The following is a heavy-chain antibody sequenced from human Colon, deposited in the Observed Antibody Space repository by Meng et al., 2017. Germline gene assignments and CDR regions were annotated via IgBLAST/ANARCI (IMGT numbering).Heavy chain of an antibody. CDR1: GYTFIGYY. CDR2: INPNSGGT. D-gene: IGHD6-19*01. J-gene: IGHJ3*02. Sequence: ASVKVSCKASGYTFIGYYMHWVRQAPGQGLEWMGWINPNSGGTDYAQKFQGRVTMTRDMSISTAYMELSSLRSDDTAVYYCARETYLRRSSPFDIWGQGTMVTVSS. V-gene: IGHV1-2*02. CDR3: ARETYLRRSSPFDI.